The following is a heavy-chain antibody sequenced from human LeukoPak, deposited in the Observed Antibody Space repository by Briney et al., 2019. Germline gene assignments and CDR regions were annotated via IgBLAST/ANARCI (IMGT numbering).Heavy chain of an antibody. Sequence: SGPTLVKPTQTLTLTCTFSGFSLSTSGVGVGWIRQPPGKALEWLALIYWNDDKRYSPSLKSRLTITKDTSKNQVVLIMTNMDPVDTATYYCAHMGHYLTHFDYWGQGTLVTVSS. J-gene: IGHJ4*02. D-gene: IGHD1-26*01. V-gene: IGHV2-5*01. CDR1: GFSLSTSGVG. CDR3: AHMGHYLTHFDY. CDR2: IYWNDDK.